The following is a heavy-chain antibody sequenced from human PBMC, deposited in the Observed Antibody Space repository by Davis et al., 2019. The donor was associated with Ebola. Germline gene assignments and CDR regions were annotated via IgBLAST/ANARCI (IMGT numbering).Heavy chain of an antibody. CDR2: IYYSGST. CDR1: GGSISSSSYY. D-gene: IGHD3-3*01. V-gene: IGHV4-39*07. J-gene: IGHJ6*02. Sequence: PSETLSLTCTVSGGSISSSSYYWGWIRQPPGKGLEWIGSIYYSGSTYYNPSLKSRVTISVDTSKNQFSLKLSSVTAADTAVYYCARDKYDFWSGYYGARGYYYYYGMDVWGQGTTVTVSS. CDR3: ARDKYDFWSGYYGARGYYYYYGMDV.